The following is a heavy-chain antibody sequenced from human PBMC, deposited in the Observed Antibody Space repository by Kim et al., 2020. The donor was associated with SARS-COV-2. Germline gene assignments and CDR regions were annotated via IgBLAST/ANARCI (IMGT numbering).Heavy chain of an antibody. CDR1: GFTFSSYD. J-gene: IGHJ4*02. CDR3: VRGNAGHGGNPGLFYFDS. V-gene: IGHV3-13*01. D-gene: IGHD2-15*01. Sequence: GGSLRLSCAASGFTFSSYDMHWVRQGPGKGLEWVSTITSAGYTFYQGSVKSRFTLSRENDKNSLSLQLNSLTAGDTAVYYCVRGNAGHGGNPGLFYFDSWGQGVLVTVSS. CDR2: ITSAGYT.